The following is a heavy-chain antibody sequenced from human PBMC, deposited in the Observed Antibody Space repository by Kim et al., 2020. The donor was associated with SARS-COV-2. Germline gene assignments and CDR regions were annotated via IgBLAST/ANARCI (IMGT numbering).Heavy chain of an antibody. CDR3: ARAYYDSSFLDY. V-gene: IGHV1-69*01. J-gene: IGHJ4*02. D-gene: IGHD3-22*01. Sequence: NYAQKFQGRVTITADESTSTAYMELSSLRSEDTAVYYCARAYYDSSFLDYWGQGTLVTVSS.